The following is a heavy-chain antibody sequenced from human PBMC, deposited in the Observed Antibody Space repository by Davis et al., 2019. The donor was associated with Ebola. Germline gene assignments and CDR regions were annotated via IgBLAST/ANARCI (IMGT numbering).Heavy chain of an antibody. J-gene: IGHJ4*02. Sequence: PGGSLRLSCAASGFTFSSYWMSWVRQAPGKGLEWVANIKPDGSDGFYVDSVKGRFTISRDNAKNSLYLQMNSLRAEDTAMYYCARDRGIGGAFDIWGQGTLVPVSS. CDR2: IKPDGSDG. D-gene: IGHD3-10*01. CDR1: GFTFSSYW. V-gene: IGHV3-7*01. CDR3: ARDRGIGGAFDI.